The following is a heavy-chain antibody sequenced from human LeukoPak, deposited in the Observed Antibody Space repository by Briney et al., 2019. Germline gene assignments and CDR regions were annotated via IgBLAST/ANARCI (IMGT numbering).Heavy chain of an antibody. CDR3: AKDFVRYNIQFDY. V-gene: IGHV3-23*01. CDR2: ISGSGGST. Sequence: GGSLRLSCAASGFTFSSYAMSWVRQAPGKGLEWVSAISGSGGSTYYADSVKGRFTISRDNSKITLSLQMNSLRAADTAVYYCAKDFVRYNIQFDYWGQGALVTVSS. J-gene: IGHJ4*02. CDR1: GFTFSSYA. D-gene: IGHD1-1*01.